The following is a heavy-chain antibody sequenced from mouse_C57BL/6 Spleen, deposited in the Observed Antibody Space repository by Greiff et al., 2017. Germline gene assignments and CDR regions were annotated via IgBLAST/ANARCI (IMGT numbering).Heavy chain of an antibody. CDR2: IYPRSGNT. J-gene: IGHJ4*01. CDR3: ARGRVLRGDYAMDY. V-gene: IGHV1-81*01. D-gene: IGHD1-1*01. Sequence: VKLVESGTELARPGASVKLSCKASGYTFTSYGISWVKQRTGQGLEWIGEIYPRSGNTYYNEKFKGKATLTADKSSSTAYMELRSLTSEDSAVYFCARGRVLRGDYAMDYWGQGTSVTVSS. CDR1: GYTFTSYG.